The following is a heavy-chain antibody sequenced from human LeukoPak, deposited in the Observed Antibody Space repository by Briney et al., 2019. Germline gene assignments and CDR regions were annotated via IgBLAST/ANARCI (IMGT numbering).Heavy chain of an antibody. CDR2: IRYDGSNK. V-gene: IGHV3-30*02. Sequence: GGSLRLSCAASGFTFSSYGMYWVRQAPGKGLEWVAFIRYDGSNKYYADSVKGRFTISRDNSKNTLYLQMNSLRADDTAVYYCARVGYYYDSSGYYLGYWGQGTLVTVSS. D-gene: IGHD3-22*01. CDR3: ARVGYYYDSSGYYLGY. CDR1: GFTFSSYG. J-gene: IGHJ4*02.